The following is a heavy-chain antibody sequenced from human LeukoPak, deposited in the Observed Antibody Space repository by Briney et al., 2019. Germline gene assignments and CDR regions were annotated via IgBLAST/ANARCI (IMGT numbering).Heavy chain of an antibody. CDR1: GGSISSGGYY. CDR2: IYYSGST. J-gene: IGHJ3*02. Sequence: PSETLSPTCTVSGGSISSGGYYWSWIRQHPGKGLEWIGYIYYSGSTYYNPSLKSRVTISVDTSKNQFSLKLSSVTAADTAVYYCARVGSYYDSSGYAFDIWGQGTMVTVSS. D-gene: IGHD3-22*01. V-gene: IGHV4-31*03. CDR3: ARVGSYYDSSGYAFDI.